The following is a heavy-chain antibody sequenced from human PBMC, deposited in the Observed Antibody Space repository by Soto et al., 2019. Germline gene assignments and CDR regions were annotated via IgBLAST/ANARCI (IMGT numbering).Heavy chain of an antibody. CDR2: IYYSGST. CDR3: ARVIGYSYGYGEFGWFDP. V-gene: IGHV4-59*01. CDR1: GGSISSYY. Sequence: SETLSLTCTVSGGSISSYYWSWIRQPPGKGLEWIGYIYYSGSTNYNPSLKSRVTISVDTSKNQFSLKLSSVTAADTAVYYCARVIGYSYGYGEFGWFDPWGQGTLVTVSP. J-gene: IGHJ5*02. D-gene: IGHD5-18*01.